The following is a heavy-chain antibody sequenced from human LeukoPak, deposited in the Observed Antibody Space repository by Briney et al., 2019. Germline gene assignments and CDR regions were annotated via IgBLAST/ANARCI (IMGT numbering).Heavy chain of an antibody. V-gene: IGHV4-34*01. J-gene: IGHJ4*02. CDR2: LYEGETT. D-gene: IGHD1-1*01. CDR3: GSNWSDFDY. CDR1: GGSFSGYY. Sequence: SETLSLTCAVYGGSFSGYYWSWIRQPPGKGLEWIGSLYEGETTYYNPSLKTRLTISLDTSKNQFSLRLSSVTAADTAVYYCGSNWSDFDYWGQGILVTVSS.